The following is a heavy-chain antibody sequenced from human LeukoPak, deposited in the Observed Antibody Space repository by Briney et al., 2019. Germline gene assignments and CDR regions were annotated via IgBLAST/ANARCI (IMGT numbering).Heavy chain of an antibody. CDR1: GYTLTELS. Sequence: ASVKVSCKVSGYTLTELSMHWVRQAPGKGLEWMGGFDPEDGETIYAQKFQGRVTMTEDTSTDTAYMELSSLRSEDTAVYCCATDPNSSGWYSFGYWGQGTLVTVSS. CDR3: ATDPNSSGWYSFGY. D-gene: IGHD6-19*01. V-gene: IGHV1-24*01. J-gene: IGHJ4*02. CDR2: FDPEDGET.